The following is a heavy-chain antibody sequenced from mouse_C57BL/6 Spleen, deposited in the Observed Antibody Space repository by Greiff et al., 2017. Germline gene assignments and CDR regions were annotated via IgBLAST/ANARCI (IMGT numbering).Heavy chain of an antibody. CDR3: ASGGYDGYFAD. CDR1: GYAFTNYL. CDR2: INPGSGGT. J-gene: IGHJ3*01. Sequence: QVQLQQSGAELVRPGTSVKVSCKASGYAFTNYLIEWVKQRPGQGLEWIGVINPGSGGTNYNEKFKGKETLTADKSSSPAYMQLSSLTSEDSAVYFCASGGYDGYFADWGQGTLVTVSA. D-gene: IGHD2-3*01. V-gene: IGHV1-54*01.